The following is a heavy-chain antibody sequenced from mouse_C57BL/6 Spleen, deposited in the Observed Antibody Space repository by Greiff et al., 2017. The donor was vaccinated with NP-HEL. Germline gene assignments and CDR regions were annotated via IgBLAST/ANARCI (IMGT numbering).Heavy chain of an antibody. V-gene: IGHV1-50*01. D-gene: IGHD2-5*01. CDR2: IDPSDSYT. Sequence: VQLQQSGAELVKPGASVKLSCKASGYTFTSYWMQWVKQRPGQGLEWIGEIDPSDSYTNYNQKFKGKATLTVDTSSSTAYMQLSSLTSEDSAVYYCARGSYYSNDYAMDYWGQGTSVTVSS. J-gene: IGHJ4*01. CDR3: ARGSYYSNDYAMDY. CDR1: GYTFTSYW.